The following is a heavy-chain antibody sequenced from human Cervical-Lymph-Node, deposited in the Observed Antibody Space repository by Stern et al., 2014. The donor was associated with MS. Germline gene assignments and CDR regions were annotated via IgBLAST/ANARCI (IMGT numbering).Heavy chain of an antibody. V-gene: IGHV2-5*09. D-gene: IGHD5-18*01. CDR1: GFSLTTSGEG. CDR3: AHRLSGWLTVGITDAFDI. J-gene: IGHJ3*02. Sequence: QVTLKESGPTLVKPTQPLTLTCTFSGFSLTTSGEGVGWIRQPPGKALEWLAIIYLDDDMRSRPSLKSRITITKDTLKTQVVLTVPNVDPVDTATYYCAHRLSGWLTVGITDAFDIWGHGTRVTVSS. CDR2: IYLDDDM.